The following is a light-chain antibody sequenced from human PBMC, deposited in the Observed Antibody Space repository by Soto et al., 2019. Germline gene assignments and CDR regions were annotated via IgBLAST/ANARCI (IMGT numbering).Light chain of an antibody. CDR2: SNN. V-gene: IGLV1-44*01. CDR3: AAWDDSLNGPV. Sequence: QCVLTQPPSASGTPGQTVTISCSGSTSNIGSNAVHWYQHLPGTAPKLLMYSNNQRPSGVRDRFSGFKSDTSASLAISGLQSEDEAEYYCAAWDDSLNGPVFGGGTKLTVL. CDR1: TSNIGSNA. J-gene: IGLJ3*02.